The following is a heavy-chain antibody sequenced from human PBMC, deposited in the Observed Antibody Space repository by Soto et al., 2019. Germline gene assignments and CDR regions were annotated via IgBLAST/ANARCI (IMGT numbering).Heavy chain of an antibody. Sequence: PGGSLRLSCAASGFTFSRYSMKWVRQAPGKGLEWVSSISSTTNYIYYADSMKGRCTVSRDNAKNSVYLDMDSLSAEDTAVYYCARESEDLTSNFDYWGQGTLVTVSS. CDR3: ARESEDLTSNFDY. J-gene: IGHJ4*02. CDR2: ISSTTNYI. V-gene: IGHV3-21*01. CDR1: GFTFSRYS.